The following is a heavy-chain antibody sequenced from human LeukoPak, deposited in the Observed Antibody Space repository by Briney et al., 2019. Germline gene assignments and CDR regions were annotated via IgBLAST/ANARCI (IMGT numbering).Heavy chain of an antibody. D-gene: IGHD5-24*01. J-gene: IGHJ4*02. Sequence: PGGSLRLSCAASGFMFSSNWMSWVRLAPGKGLEWVANIKEDGTETYYVDSVKGRFTISRDNAKNSSYLQMNSLRVEDTAVYYCAEEGRSLQTYWGQGTLVTVSS. CDR2: IKEDGTET. CDR3: AEEGRSLQTY. V-gene: IGHV3-7*03. CDR1: GFMFSSNW.